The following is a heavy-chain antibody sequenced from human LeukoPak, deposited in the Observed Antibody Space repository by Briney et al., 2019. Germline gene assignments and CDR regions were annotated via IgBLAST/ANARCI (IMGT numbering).Heavy chain of an antibody. Sequence: PSETLSLTCTVSGGSISSYYWSWIRQPPGKGLEWIGYIYYSGSTNYNPSLKSRVTISVDTSRNQFSLKLSSVAAADTAVYYCARDGQTDDAFDIWGQGTMVTVSS. CDR3: ARDGQTDDAFDI. V-gene: IGHV4-59*01. CDR2: IYYSGST. J-gene: IGHJ3*02. CDR1: GGSISSYY.